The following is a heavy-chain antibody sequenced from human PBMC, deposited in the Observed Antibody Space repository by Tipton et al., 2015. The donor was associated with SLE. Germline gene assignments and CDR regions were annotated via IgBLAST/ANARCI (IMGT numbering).Heavy chain of an antibody. CDR3: ARDETGPLDY. CDR1: GFIFSRFG. Sequence: RSLRLSCAASGFIFSRFGMYWVRQAPGKGLEWVAVIWSDGHNKYYGDSVKGRFTISRDNSKHTVYLQMNSLKVEDTAVYYCARDETGPLDYWGQGTLVTVSS. D-gene: IGHD1-1*01. J-gene: IGHJ4*02. V-gene: IGHV3-33*01. CDR2: IWSDGHNK.